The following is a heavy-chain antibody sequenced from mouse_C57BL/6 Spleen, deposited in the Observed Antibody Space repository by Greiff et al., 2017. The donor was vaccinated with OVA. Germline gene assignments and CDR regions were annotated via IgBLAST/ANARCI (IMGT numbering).Heavy chain of an antibody. J-gene: IGHJ2*01. CDR3: ARRGDGNYYFDY. CDR2: IYPGDGDT. V-gene: IGHV1-82*01. Sequence: VKLMESGPELVKPGASVKISCKASGYAFSSSWMNWVKQRPGKGLEWIGRIYPGDGDTNYNGKFKGKATLTADKSSSTAYMQLSSLTSEDSAVYFCARRGDGNYYFDYWGQGTTLTVSS. D-gene: IGHD2-1*01. CDR1: GYAFSSSW.